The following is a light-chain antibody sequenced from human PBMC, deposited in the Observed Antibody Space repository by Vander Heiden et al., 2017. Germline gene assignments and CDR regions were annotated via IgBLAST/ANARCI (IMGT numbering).Light chain of an antibody. CDR1: QSVSSY. CDR3: RQRGNLHS. J-gene: IGKJ1*01. V-gene: IGKV3-11*01. Sequence: EIVLTQSPATLSLSPGERATLSCRASQSVSSYLAWYQQKPGQAPRLLIYDASNRATGIPDRFSGSGSGTDFTLTISSLEPEDFAVYYWRQRGNLHSFGQGTKVEIK. CDR2: DAS.